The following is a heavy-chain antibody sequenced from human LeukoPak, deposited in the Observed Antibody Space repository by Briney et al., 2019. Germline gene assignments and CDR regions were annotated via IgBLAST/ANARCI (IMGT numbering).Heavy chain of an antibody. Sequence: SQTLSLTCVISGYSVSSNSAALNWIRQSPSKGLEWLGRTYSRSRWYNDYAVSVQGRVTINADTSKNQFSLQLNSVTPEDTAVYYCAREYSTSFDYWGQGILVAVSS. CDR1: GYSVSSNSAA. V-gene: IGHV6-1*01. D-gene: IGHD2-15*01. J-gene: IGHJ4*02. CDR3: AREYSTSFDY. CDR2: TYSRSRWYN.